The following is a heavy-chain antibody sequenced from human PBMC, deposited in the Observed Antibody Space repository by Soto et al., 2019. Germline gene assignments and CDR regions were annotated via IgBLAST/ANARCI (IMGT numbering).Heavy chain of an antibody. CDR1: GGSFSGYY. CDR3: SGGGDYEGGAFDI. Sequence: SETLSLTCAVYGGSFSGYYWSWIRQPPGKGLEWIGEINHSGSTNYNPSLKSRVTISVDTSKNQFSLRLSSVTAADTAVYYCSGGGDYEGGAFDIWGQGTMVTVSS. CDR2: INHSGST. D-gene: IGHD4-17*01. V-gene: IGHV4-34*01. J-gene: IGHJ3*02.